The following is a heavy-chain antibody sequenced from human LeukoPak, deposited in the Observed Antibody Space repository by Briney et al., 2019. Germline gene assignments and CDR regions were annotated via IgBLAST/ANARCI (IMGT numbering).Heavy chain of an antibody. V-gene: IGHV5-51*01. CDR2: IYPGDSDT. Sequence: GESLKISCKGSGYSFSSHWIAWVRQMPGKGLEWMGIIYPGDSDTRYSPSFQGQVTISADKSMSTAYLQWSSVKASDTAMYYCAKQSSGPSFDYWGQGTLVTVSS. CDR3: AKQSSGPSFDY. CDR1: GYSFSSHW. J-gene: IGHJ4*02.